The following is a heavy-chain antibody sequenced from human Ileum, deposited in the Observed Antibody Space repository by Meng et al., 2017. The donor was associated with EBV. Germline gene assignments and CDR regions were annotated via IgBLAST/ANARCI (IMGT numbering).Heavy chain of an antibody. CDR1: GFTFTSYA. D-gene: IGHD3-10*01. CDR2: ISGSGGTT. Sequence: VDLLGAGGGLVGPGGSRRLSCAASGFTFTSYAMNWVRQAPGKGLEWVSVISGSGGTTYYADSVKGRFTISSDSSKNTVFLQMNSLRAEDTAVYYCAKAATIIRGALDYWGQGTLVTVSS. J-gene: IGHJ4*02. V-gene: IGHV3-23*01. CDR3: AKAATIIRGALDY.